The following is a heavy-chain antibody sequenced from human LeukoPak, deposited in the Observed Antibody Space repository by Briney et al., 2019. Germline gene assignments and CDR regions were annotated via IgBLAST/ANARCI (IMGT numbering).Heavy chain of an antibody. CDR3: ARQTGSGLFILP. J-gene: IGHJ4*02. D-gene: IGHD3/OR15-3a*01. CDR2: IYYSGNT. V-gene: IGHV4-39*01. Sequence: WVRQPPGEGLEWIGSIYYSGNTYYNASLKSQVSISIDTSKNQFSLRLTSVTAADTAVYYCARQTGSGLFILPGGQGTLVTVSS.